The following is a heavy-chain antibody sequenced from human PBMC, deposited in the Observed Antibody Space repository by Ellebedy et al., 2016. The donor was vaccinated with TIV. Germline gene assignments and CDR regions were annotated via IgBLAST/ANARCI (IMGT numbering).Heavy chain of an antibody. CDR1: GYTFTSYD. V-gene: IGHV1-8*01. Sequence: ASVKVSXXASGYTFTSYDINWVRQATGQGLEWMGWMNPNSGNTGYAQKFQGRVTMTRNTSISTAYMELSSLRSEDTAVYYCARGRVVPAARGAFDIWGQGTMVTVSS. D-gene: IGHD2-2*01. CDR3: ARGRVVPAARGAFDI. J-gene: IGHJ3*02. CDR2: MNPNSGNT.